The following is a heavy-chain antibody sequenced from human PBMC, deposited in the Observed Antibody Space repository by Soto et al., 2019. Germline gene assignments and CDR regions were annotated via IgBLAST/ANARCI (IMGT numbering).Heavy chain of an antibody. D-gene: IGHD6-19*01. CDR3: AREYSYGWSGESLDV. J-gene: IGHJ6*04. CDR1: GDSLRGQS. Sequence: GPCKTSETLSLTCAVVGDSLRGQSWNWIRQSPGKGLEWIGELDQSGGTNYNPSLKSRAIISDDTSKNQFSLTLTSVTAADTAVYYCAREYSYGWSGESLDVWGKGTTVPVSS. V-gene: IGHV4-34*01. CDR2: LDQSGGT.